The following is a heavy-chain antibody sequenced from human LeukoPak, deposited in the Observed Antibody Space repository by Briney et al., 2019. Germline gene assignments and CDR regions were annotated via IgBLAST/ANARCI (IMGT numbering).Heavy chain of an antibody. J-gene: IGHJ4*02. Sequence: GGSLRLSCAASGFTFSSYAMSWVRQAPGKGLEWVSAISGSGGSTYYADSVKGRFTISRDNSKNTLYLQMNSLRAEDTAVYYCAKSPTPYDSSGYYSYFDYWGQGTLVTVSS. CDR2: ISGSGGST. CDR3: AKSPTPYDSSGYYSYFDY. CDR1: GFTFSSYA. V-gene: IGHV3-23*01. D-gene: IGHD3-22*01.